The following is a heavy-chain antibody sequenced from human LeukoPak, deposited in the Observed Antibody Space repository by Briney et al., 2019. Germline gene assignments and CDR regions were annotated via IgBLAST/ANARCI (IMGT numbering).Heavy chain of an antibody. CDR2: IYYSGST. D-gene: IGHD2-2*01. Sequence: SQTLSLTCTVSGGSISSGDYYWSWIRQPPEKGLEWIGYIYYSGSTYYNPSLKSRVTISVDTSKNQFSLKLSSVTAADTAVYYCAREVVEYQLLNLFDYWGQGTLVTVSS. J-gene: IGHJ4*02. V-gene: IGHV4-30-4*08. CDR1: GGSISSGDYY. CDR3: AREVVEYQLLNLFDY.